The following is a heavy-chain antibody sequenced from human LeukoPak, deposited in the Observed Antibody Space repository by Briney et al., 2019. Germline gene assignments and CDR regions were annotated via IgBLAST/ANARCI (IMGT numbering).Heavy chain of an antibody. CDR3: ARGAHYYGSGRSPAGDAFDI. V-gene: IGHV1-2*02. Sequence: ASVKVSCKASGYPSTGYYMHWVRQAPGQGLEWMRWINPNSGGTNYAQKFQGRVTMTRDTSISTAYMELSRLRSDDTAVYYCARGAHYYGSGRSPAGDAFDIWGQGTMVTVSS. J-gene: IGHJ3*02. CDR1: GYPSTGYY. CDR2: INPNSGGT. D-gene: IGHD3-10*01.